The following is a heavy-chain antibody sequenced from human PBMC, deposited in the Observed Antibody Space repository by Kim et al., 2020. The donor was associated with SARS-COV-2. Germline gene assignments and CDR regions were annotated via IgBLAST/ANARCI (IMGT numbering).Heavy chain of an antibody. J-gene: IGHJ5*02. V-gene: IGHV4-39*07. Sequence: LKSRVTRSVDTSKNQFSRKLSSVTAADTAVYYCARNLIVVVPAATNWFDPWGQGTLVTVSS. D-gene: IGHD2-2*01. CDR3: ARNLIVVVPAATNWFDP.